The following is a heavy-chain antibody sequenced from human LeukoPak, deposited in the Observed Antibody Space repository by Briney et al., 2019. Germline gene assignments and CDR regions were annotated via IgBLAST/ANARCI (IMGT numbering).Heavy chain of an antibody. D-gene: IGHD1/OR15-1a*01. V-gene: IGHV4-61*08. Sequence: PSETLSLTCTVSGDPISSHSDYKWTWIRQPPGKGLEWVGYIYYSGSTNYNPSLKSRVTMSVDLSKNQFSLRLSSVTPSDTAMYYCAREGRELTTWGQGTLVTVSS. CDR3: AREGRELTT. J-gene: IGHJ5*02. CDR1: GDPISSHSDY. CDR2: IYYSGST.